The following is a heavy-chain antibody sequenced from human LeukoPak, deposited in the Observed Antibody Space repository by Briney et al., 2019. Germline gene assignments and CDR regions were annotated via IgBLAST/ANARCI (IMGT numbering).Heavy chain of an antibody. V-gene: IGHV3-11*04. Sequence: GGSLRLSCAASGFTFSDYYMSWIRQAPGKGLEWVSYISRSGSPIYYADSVKGRFTISRDNAKNSLYLQMNSLRAEDTAVYYCARGSSRDFWSGFPRGGDDYFDYWGQGTLVTVST. D-gene: IGHD3-3*01. CDR3: ARGSSRDFWSGFPRGGDDYFDY. CDR2: ISRSGSPI. CDR1: GFTFSDYY. J-gene: IGHJ4*02.